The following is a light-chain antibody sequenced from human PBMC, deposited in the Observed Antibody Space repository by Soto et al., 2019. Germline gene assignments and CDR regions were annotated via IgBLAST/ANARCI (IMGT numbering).Light chain of an antibody. CDR1: QSVSSSY. CDR3: QQHGTSSLA. Sequence: EIALTQSPGTLSSPPGERATLSCRASQSVSSSYLAWYQQKPGQAPRLLIYGASSRATGIPDRFTGSASGTDFTLTISRLEPEDFAVYYCQQHGTSSLAFGGGTKVGIK. CDR2: GAS. J-gene: IGKJ4*02. V-gene: IGKV3-20*01.